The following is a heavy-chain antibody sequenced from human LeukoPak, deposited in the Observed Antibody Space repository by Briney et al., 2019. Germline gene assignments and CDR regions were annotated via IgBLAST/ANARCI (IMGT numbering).Heavy chain of an antibody. CDR2: MNPNSGNT. J-gene: IGHJ4*02. CDR1: GYTFTSYD. D-gene: IGHD3-3*01. Sequence: ASVKVPCKASGYTFTSYDINWVRQATGQGLKWMGWMNPNSGNTGYAQKFQGRVTMTRNTSISTAYMDLSSLRSEDTAVYYCARGSRWESGYSDYWGQGTLVTVSS. V-gene: IGHV1-8*01. CDR3: ARGSRWESGYSDY.